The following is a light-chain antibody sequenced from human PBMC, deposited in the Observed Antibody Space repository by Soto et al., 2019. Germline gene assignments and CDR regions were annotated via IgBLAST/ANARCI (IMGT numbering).Light chain of an antibody. CDR1: QSISRY. J-gene: IGKJ3*01. CDR3: QKRSNWIT. CDR2: DAF. V-gene: IGKV3-11*01. Sequence: EIVLTQSPATLSSSPGXRATLSCSASQSISRYLGWYQQKPGKPPRLLIYDAFTSATGIPVRFSPSGSGPDFTLSIRSLEPEHFAVYYCQKRSNWITFGAGDNADIK.